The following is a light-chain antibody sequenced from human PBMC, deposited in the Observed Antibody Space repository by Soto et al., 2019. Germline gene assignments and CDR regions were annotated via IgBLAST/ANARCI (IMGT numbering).Light chain of an antibody. CDR2: LAT. CDR3: QQLDLYPIT. V-gene: IGKV1-9*01. CDR1: QGISRY. Sequence: DIQLTQSPSLLSASIGDRVTITCRASQGISRYLAWYQQRPGIAPRLLISLATTLQGGVPSRFSGSGSGTEFTLTISSLQPEDIATYYCQQLDLYPITFGPGTTVDIK. J-gene: IGKJ3*01.